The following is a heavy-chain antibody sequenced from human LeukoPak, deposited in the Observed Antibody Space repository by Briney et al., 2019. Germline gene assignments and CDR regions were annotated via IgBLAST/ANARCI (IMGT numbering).Heavy chain of an antibody. CDR2: ISYDGSNK. Sequence: GGSLRLSCAASGFTFSSYGMHWVRQAPGKWLEWVAVISYDGSNKYYADSVKGRFTISRDNSKNTLYLQMNSLRAEDTAVYYCARDQGDTAMVTDAFDIWGQGTMVTVSS. D-gene: IGHD5-18*01. CDR3: ARDQGDTAMVTDAFDI. V-gene: IGHV3-30*19. CDR1: GFTFSSYG. J-gene: IGHJ3*02.